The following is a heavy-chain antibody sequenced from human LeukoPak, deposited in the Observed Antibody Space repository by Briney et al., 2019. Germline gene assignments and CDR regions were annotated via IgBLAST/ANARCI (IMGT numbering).Heavy chain of an antibody. D-gene: IGHD4-17*01. CDR2: IYHSGST. CDR3: ARVPTTVTTYYFDY. J-gene: IGHJ4*02. V-gene: IGHV4-38-2*02. Sequence: SETLSLTCTVSGGSISSYYWSWIRQPPGKGLEWIGSIYHSGSTYYNPSLKSRVTISVDTSKNQFSLKLSSVTAADTAVHYCARVPTTVTTYYFDYWGQGTLVTVSS. CDR1: GGSISSYY.